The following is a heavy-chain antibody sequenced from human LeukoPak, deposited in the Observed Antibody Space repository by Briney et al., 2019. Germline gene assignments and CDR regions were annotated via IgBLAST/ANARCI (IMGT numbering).Heavy chain of an antibody. Sequence: SETLSLTCTVSGGSISGYYYNWIRQPPGKGLEWIGYIYYSGSTNYNPSLKSRVTISLDTSKNQFSLKLSSVTTADTAVYYCAREYRRGDSYGIDYRGQGTLVTVSS. CDR2: IYYSGST. CDR3: AREYRRGDSYGIDY. D-gene: IGHD5-18*01. J-gene: IGHJ4*02. V-gene: IGHV4-59*01. CDR1: GGSISGYY.